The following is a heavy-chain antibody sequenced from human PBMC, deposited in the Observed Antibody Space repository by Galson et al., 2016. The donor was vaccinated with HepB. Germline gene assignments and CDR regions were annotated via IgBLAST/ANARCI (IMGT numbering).Heavy chain of an antibody. CDR2: ILRDERF. Sequence: SLRLSCAASGFTFDDYTMHWVRQAPGKGLVWVSRILRDERFYADSVKGRFTISTDNAKNTVYLQMNSLRAEDTAVYYCVGDRISWHWGQGTLVTVSS. CDR1: GFTFDDYT. J-gene: IGHJ4*02. D-gene: IGHD5-12*01. CDR3: VGDRISWH. V-gene: IGHV3-74*01.